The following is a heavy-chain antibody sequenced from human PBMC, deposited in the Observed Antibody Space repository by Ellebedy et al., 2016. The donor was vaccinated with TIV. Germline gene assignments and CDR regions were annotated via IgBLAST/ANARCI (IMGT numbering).Heavy chain of an antibody. D-gene: IGHD3-3*01. J-gene: IGHJ4*02. CDR2: FDPEDGER. CDR1: GYTLNGVS. CDR3: ATVGGAKYGALYFDY. Sequence: AASVKVSCKVSGYTLNGVSINWVRQAPGKGLEWMGGFDPEDGERIYDLKFQGRVTMTEDSSTDTAYMELSRLKSEDAAVYFCATVGGAKYGALYFDYWGQGTLVTVPS. V-gene: IGHV1-24*01.